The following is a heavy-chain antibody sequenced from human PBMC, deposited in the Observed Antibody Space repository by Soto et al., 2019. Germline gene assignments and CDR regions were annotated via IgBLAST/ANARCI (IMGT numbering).Heavy chain of an antibody. D-gene: IGHD2-21*02. J-gene: IGHJ4*02. CDR2: IWYDGSKK. Sequence: QVQLVESGGGVVQPGRSLRLSCAASGFTFSIYGIHWVRQAPGKGLEWLAVIWYDGSKKYYADSVQGRFTISRDNSKNTGYLQMNSLRAEDTAVYYCVKDHCGGDCYSNPYFDYWGQGTLVTVSS. V-gene: IGHV3-33*06. CDR3: VKDHCGGDCYSNPYFDY. CDR1: GFTFSIYG.